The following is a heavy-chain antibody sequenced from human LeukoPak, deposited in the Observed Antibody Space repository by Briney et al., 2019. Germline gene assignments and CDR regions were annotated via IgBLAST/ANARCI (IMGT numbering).Heavy chain of an antibody. CDR3: ASRKLGNDY. D-gene: IGHD7-27*01. CDR1: GVSISSGSYY. Sequence: PSETLSLTCTVSGVSISSGSYYWSWIRQPPGKGLEWIGRIYISGSTNYNPSLRSRFTRPVNTPKNRFSLKLSSLTAADPAVFFCASRKLGNDYWGQGTLVT. V-gene: IGHV4-61*01. CDR2: IYISGST. J-gene: IGHJ4*02.